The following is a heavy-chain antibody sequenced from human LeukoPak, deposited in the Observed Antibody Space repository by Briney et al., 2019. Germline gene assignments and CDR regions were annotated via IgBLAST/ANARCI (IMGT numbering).Heavy chain of an antibody. CDR2: SSDSGGST. Sequence: GGSLRLACAASGFTFSSYAMSWVRQAPGKGLEWISASSDSGGSTYYADSVKGRFTISRDNSKNTLYLQMNSLRAEDTAVYYCAMVPAAMGSGVYWGQGTLVTVSS. CDR1: GFTFSSYA. D-gene: IGHD2-2*01. V-gene: IGHV3-23*01. J-gene: IGHJ4*02. CDR3: AMVPAAMGSGVY.